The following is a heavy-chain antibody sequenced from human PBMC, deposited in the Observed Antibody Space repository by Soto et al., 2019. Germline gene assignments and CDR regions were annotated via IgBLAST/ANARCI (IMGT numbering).Heavy chain of an antibody. D-gene: IGHD3-22*01. CDR3: AKTRYDTSGYAFDI. V-gene: IGHV3-48*02. Sequence: PGGSLRLSCAASGFSISNYSMNWVRQAPGKGLEWISYISFSSNTIFYADSVKGRFTISRDNAKNSLYLQMNSLRDEDTAIYYCAKTRYDTSGYAFDIWGQGTMVTVS. J-gene: IGHJ3*02. CDR1: GFSISNYS. CDR2: ISFSSNTI.